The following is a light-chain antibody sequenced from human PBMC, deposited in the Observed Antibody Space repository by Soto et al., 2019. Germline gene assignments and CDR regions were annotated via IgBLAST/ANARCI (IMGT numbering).Light chain of an antibody. CDR2: GAS. J-gene: IGKJ5*01. CDR1: QSVGSK. CDR3: QQYNYWPIT. V-gene: IGKV3-15*01. Sequence: ETVMTQSPATLSVSPGERVTLSCRASQSVGSKVAWYQQKPGQAPSLLIYGASTRATETPARFSGSGSETDFTLTVSSLRSEDSAVYYCQQYNYWPITFGQGTRLEIK.